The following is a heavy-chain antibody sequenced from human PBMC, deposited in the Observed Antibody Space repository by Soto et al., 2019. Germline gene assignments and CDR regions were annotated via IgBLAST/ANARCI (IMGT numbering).Heavy chain of an antibody. V-gene: IGHV3-23*01. CDR2: VSGGGGTT. CDR1: AFTFSSYA. CDR3: VKGLCGPPAYFDF. J-gene: IGHJ4*02. Sequence: PGGSLRLSCAASAFTFSSYAMSWVRQAPGKGLEWVSAVSGGGGTTYYADSVKGRFTISRDNSKNTLYLQMNSLRAEDAALYYWVKGLCGPPAYFDFCGQGYLVTVSS.